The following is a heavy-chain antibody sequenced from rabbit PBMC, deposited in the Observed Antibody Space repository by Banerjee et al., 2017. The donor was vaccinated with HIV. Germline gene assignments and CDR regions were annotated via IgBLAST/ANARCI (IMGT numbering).Heavy chain of an antibody. D-gene: IGHD6-1*01. CDR3: ARSYADYGYATDFKL. CDR2: IDTGSSGFT. Sequence: QSLEESGGDLVKPGTSLTLTCIASGVSFSGDSYMCWVRQAPGKGLEWIACIDTGSSGFTYFASWAKGRFTISKTSSTTVTLQMTSLTAADTATYFCARSYADYGYATDFKLWGPGTLVTVS. V-gene: IGHV1S40*01. CDR1: GVSFSGDSY. J-gene: IGHJ4*01.